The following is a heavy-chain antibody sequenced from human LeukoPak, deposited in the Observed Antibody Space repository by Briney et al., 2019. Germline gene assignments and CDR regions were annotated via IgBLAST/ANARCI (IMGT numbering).Heavy chain of an antibody. CDR1: GFTFSYFA. CDR3: ARDFYGSGSYWGAFDY. V-gene: IGHV3-30*04. Sequence: GGSLRLSCAASGFTFSYFAMHWVRQAPGKGLEWVAVISYDGSNKYYADSVKGRFTISRDNSKNTLYLQMNSLRAEDTVVYYCARDFYGSGSYWGAFDYWGQGTLVTVSS. J-gene: IGHJ4*02. D-gene: IGHD1-26*01. CDR2: ISYDGSNK.